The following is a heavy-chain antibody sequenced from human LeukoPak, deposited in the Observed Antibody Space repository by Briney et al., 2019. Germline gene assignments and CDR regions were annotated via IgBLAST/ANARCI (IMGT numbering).Heavy chain of an antibody. CDR3: ARRSPKARGVASFDY. CDR1: GVSISSYY. V-gene: IGHV4-59*08. D-gene: IGHD2-21*01. Sequence: PSETLSLTCTVSGVSISSYYWSWIRQPPGKGLEWIGYIYYSGSTNYNPSLKSRVTISVDTSKNQFSLKLSSVTAADTAVYYCARRSPKARGVASFDYWGQGTLVTVSS. J-gene: IGHJ4*02. CDR2: IYYSGST.